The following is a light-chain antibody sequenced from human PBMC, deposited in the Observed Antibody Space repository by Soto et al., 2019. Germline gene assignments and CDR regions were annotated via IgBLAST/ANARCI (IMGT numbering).Light chain of an antibody. J-gene: IGKJ1*01. Sequence: EIVLTQSPGTLSLSQKERATLSCRASQSVSSSYLAWYQQKPGQAPRPLIYGASSRAIGIPDRFSGSGSGTDFTLTISRLEPEDFAVYYCQQYGSSPWTFGQGTKV. CDR1: QSVSSSY. CDR2: GAS. V-gene: IGKV3-20*01. CDR3: QQYGSSPWT.